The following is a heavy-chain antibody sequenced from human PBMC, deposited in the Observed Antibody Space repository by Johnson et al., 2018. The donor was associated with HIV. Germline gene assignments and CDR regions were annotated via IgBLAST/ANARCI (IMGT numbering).Heavy chain of an antibody. J-gene: IGHJ3*02. CDR3: AAPSLGGATFDAFDI. Sequence: VQLVESGGGVVQPGGSLRLSCAASGFTVSSNYMSWVRQAPGKGLEWVSVIYSGGSTYYADSVTGRFTISRDNSKNTLYLQMNSLRAEDTAVYYCAAPSLGGATFDAFDIWGQGTMVTVSS. CDR2: IYSGGST. D-gene: IGHD1-26*01. V-gene: IGHV3-66*01. CDR1: GFTVSSNY.